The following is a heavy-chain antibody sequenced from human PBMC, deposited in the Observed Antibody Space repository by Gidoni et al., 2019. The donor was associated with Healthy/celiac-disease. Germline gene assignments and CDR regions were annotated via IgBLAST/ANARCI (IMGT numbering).Heavy chain of an antibody. CDR3: ARGLITVPDAFDI. CDR2: ISSSSSYI. Sequence: EVQLVESGGGLVKPGGSLRLSCAASGFPFSSYSMNWVRQAPGKGLEWVSSISSSSSYIYYADSVKGRFTISRDNAKNSLYLQMNSLRAEDTAVYYCARGLITVPDAFDIWGQGTMVTVSS. V-gene: IGHV3-21*01. D-gene: IGHD3-16*01. J-gene: IGHJ3*02. CDR1: GFPFSSYS.